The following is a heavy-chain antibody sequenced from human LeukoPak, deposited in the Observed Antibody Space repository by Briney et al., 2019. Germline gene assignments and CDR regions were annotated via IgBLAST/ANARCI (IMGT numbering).Heavy chain of an antibody. Sequence: SETLSLTCTVSGVSITSYYWSWIRQPPGKGLEWIGYIDYSGSTSHNPSLKSRVTMSVDASKSQVSLKLSSVTAADTAIYYCARSKDAYSQRPFDHWGQGTLVTVSS. CDR3: ARSKDAYSQRPFDH. V-gene: IGHV4-59*01. CDR1: GVSITSYY. CDR2: IDYSGST. J-gene: IGHJ4*02. D-gene: IGHD5-24*01.